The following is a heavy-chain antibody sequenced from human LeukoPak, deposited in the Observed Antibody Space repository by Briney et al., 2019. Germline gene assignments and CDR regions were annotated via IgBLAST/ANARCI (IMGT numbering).Heavy chain of an antibody. D-gene: IGHD6-13*01. Sequence: GGSLRLSCEASGFTFSHYAMSWVRQAPGKGLEWVSAITGSGGSTYYADSVKGRFTISRDNSKNTLYLQMNSLRAEDTAVYYCLVSSSSDYWGQGTLVTVSS. CDR2: ITGSGGST. CDR1: GFTFSHYA. V-gene: IGHV3-23*01. CDR3: LVSSSSDY. J-gene: IGHJ4*02.